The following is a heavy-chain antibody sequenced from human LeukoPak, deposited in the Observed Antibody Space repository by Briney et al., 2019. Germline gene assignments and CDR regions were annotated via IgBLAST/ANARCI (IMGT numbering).Heavy chain of an antibody. CDR1: GFTFSSYG. J-gene: IGHJ4*02. CDR3: AKDLETRKEGWLRYPDY. Sequence: GGSLRLSCAASGFTFSSYGMSWVRQAPGKGLEWVSAMSSGGGNTYYADSVKGRFTISRDNSMNTVSLQMDSLRPEDSAVYYCAKDLETRKEGWLRYPDYWGQGTLVTVSS. V-gene: IGHV3-23*01. CDR2: MSSGGGNT. D-gene: IGHD3-16*01.